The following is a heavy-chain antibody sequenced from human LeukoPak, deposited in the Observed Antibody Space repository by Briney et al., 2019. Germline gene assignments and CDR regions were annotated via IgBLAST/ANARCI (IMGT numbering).Heavy chain of an antibody. CDR2: IWYDGSNK. CDR3: AREPYDTTDGDGMDV. J-gene: IGHJ6*02. D-gene: IGHD3-22*01. CDR1: GFTFSSYA. Sequence: GGSLRLSCAASGFTFSSYAMNWVRQAPGKGLEWVAVIWYDGSNKYYADSVKGRFTISRDNSKNTLYLQMNSLRAEDTAVYYCAREPYDTTDGDGMDVWGQGTTVTVSS. V-gene: IGHV3-33*01.